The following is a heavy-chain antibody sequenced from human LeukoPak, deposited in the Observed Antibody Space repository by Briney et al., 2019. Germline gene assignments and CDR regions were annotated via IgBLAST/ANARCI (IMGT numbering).Heavy chain of an antibody. Sequence: GGSLRLSCAASGFTFSSYAMHWVRQAPGKGLEYVSAISSNGGSTYYANSVKGRFTISKDNSKDTLYLQMGSLRAEDMAVYYCARVGYSGSYSDYWGQGTLVTVSS. V-gene: IGHV3-64*01. J-gene: IGHJ4*02. CDR2: ISSNGGST. CDR3: ARVGYSGSYSDY. CDR1: GFTFSSYA. D-gene: IGHD1-26*01.